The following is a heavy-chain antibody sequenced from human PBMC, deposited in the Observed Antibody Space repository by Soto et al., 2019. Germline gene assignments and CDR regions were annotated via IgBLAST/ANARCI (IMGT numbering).Heavy chain of an antibody. CDR2: TSSDISNK. CDR1: GFAFSNSP. Sequence: QVQLVESGGGVVQPGRSLRLSCAASGFAFSNSPMHWVRQAPGKGLEWVAVTSSDISNKYYADSVKGRFTISRDNSKNTLYLQMNSLSAEDTAVYYCAREWCSSVSCRSFDPWGQGTLVTVSS. J-gene: IGHJ5*02. D-gene: IGHD2-2*01. V-gene: IGHV3-30-3*01. CDR3: AREWCSSVSCRSFDP.